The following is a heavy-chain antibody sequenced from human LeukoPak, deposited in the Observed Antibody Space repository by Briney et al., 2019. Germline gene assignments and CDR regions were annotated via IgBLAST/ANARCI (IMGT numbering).Heavy chain of an antibody. CDR1: GGSISSYY. Sequence: SETLSLTCTVSGGSISSYYWSWIRQPPGKGLEWIGYIYYSGSTNYNPSLKSRVTISVDTSKNQISLKLSSVTAADTAVYYCARGYDFWSGYQDAFDIWGQGTMVTVSS. CDR2: IYYSGST. J-gene: IGHJ3*02. V-gene: IGHV4-59*01. CDR3: ARGYDFWSGYQDAFDI. D-gene: IGHD3-3*01.